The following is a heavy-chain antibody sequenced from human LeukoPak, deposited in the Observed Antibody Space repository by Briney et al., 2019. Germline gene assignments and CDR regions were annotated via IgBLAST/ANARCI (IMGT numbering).Heavy chain of an antibody. CDR1: GYTFTDYY. D-gene: IGHD3-9*01. Sequence: ASVKVSCKASGYTFTDYYIHWVRQAPGQGLEWMGWINPNTGGTNYAQKFQGRVTMTRDTSISTAYMELSRLRSDDTAVYYCARGGPARGFYDILTGYLDYWGQGTLVTVSS. CDR2: INPNTGGT. CDR3: ARGGPARGFYDILTGYLDY. J-gene: IGHJ4*02. V-gene: IGHV1-2*02.